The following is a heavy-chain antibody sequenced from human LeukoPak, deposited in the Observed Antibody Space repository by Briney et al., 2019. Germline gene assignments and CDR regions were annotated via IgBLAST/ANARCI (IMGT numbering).Heavy chain of an antibody. CDR2: IYSSGST. CDR3: ARGGYLKTDWFDP. D-gene: IGHD2-15*01. CDR1: GGSISSFY. J-gene: IGHJ5*02. Sequence: SETLSLTCTVSGGSISSFYWSWMRQPPGKGLEWIAYIYSSGSTTYNPSLRSRVTISVDTSKNQFSLKLNSVTVADTAVYYCARGGYLKTDWFDPWGQGTLVTVSS. V-gene: IGHV4-59*01.